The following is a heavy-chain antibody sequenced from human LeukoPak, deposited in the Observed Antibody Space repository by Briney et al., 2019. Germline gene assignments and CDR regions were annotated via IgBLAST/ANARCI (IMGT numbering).Heavy chain of an antibody. CDR3: ARGSGITMVRGVLDELISYGMDV. CDR1: GGTFGSYA. V-gene: IGHV1-69*04. CDR2: IIPIFGIA. Sequence: GASVKVSCKASGGTFGSYAISWVRQAPGQGREWMGRIIPIFGIANYAQKFQGRVTITADKSTSTAYMELSSLRSEDTAVYYCARGSGITMVRGVLDELISYGMDVWGQGTTVTVSS. J-gene: IGHJ6*02. D-gene: IGHD3-10*01.